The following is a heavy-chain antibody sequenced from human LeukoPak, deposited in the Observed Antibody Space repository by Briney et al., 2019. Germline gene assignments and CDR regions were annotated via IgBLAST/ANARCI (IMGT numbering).Heavy chain of an antibody. J-gene: IGHJ4*02. CDR3: ARVTVLYSSTHELDY. CDR1: GFTFSSYA. D-gene: IGHD6-13*01. CDR2: ISYDGSNK. V-gene: IGHV3-30-3*01. Sequence: GGSLRLSCAASGFTFSSYAMHWVRQAPGKGLEGVAVISYDGSNKYYADSVKGRFTISRDNSKNTLYLQMNSLRAEDTAVYYCARVTVLYSSTHELDYWGQGTLVTVSS.